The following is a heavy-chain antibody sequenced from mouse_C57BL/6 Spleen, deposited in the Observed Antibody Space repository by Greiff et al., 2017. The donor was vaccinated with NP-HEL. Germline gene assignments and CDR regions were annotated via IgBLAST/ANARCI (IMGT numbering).Heavy chain of an antibody. J-gene: IGHJ3*01. CDR3: ARQDHYYGSSYRFAY. CDR1: GYTFTSYW. V-gene: IGHV1-69*01. Sequence: QVQLQQPGAELVMPGASVKLSCKASGYTFTSYWMHWVKQRPGQGLEWIGEIDPSDSYTNYNQKFKGKSTLTVDKSSSTAYMQLSSLTSEDSAVYYCARQDHYYGSSYRFAYWGQGTLVTVSA. CDR2: IDPSDSYT. D-gene: IGHD1-1*01.